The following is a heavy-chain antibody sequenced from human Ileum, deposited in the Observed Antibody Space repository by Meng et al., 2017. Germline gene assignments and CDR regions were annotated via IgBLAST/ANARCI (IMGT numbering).Heavy chain of an antibody. CDR2: ISSSSSYI. CDR3: ARARDSSSFHFISETTLDY. J-gene: IGHJ4*03. Sequence: GGSLRLSCAASGFTFSSYSMNWVRQAPGKGLEWVSSISSSSSYIYYADSVKGRFTISRDNAKNSLYLQMNSLRAEDTAVYYCARARDSSSFHFISETTLDYWGQGTTVTVSS. V-gene: IGHV3-21*01. D-gene: IGHD6-13*01. CDR1: GFTFSSYS.